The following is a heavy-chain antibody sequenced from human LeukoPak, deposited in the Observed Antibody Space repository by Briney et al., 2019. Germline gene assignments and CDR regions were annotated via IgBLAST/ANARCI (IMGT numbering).Heavy chain of an antibody. V-gene: IGHV4-59*08. CDR3: ARRLVRAKNRSLWD. D-gene: IGHD1-14*01. Sequence: SETLSLTCTVSGGSISNYYWSWIRQPPGKGLEWLGYVYNSGSTHYNPSLKSRVTISVDTSKNQFSLKLSSVTAADTAVYYCARRLVRAKNRSLWDWGQGTLVTVSS. CDR1: GGSISNYY. J-gene: IGHJ4*02. CDR2: VYNSGST.